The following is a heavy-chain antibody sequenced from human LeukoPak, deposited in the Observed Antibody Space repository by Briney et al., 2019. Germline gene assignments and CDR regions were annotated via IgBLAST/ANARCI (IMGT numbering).Heavy chain of an antibody. CDR3: AREKRAITMVRGVAHFDY. D-gene: IGHD3-10*01. CDR2: INHSGST. Sequence: SETLSLTCAVYGGSFSGYYWSWIRQPPGKGLEWIGEINHSGSTNYNPSLKSRVTISVDTSKNQFSLKLSSVTAADTAVYYCAREKRAITMVRGVAHFDYWGKGTLVTVSS. J-gene: IGHJ4*02. CDR1: GGSFSGYY. V-gene: IGHV4-34*01.